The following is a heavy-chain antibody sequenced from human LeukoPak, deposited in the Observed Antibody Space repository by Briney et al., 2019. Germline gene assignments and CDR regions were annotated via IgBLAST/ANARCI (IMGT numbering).Heavy chain of an antibody. Sequence: ASVKVSCKASGSTFTSYGISWVRQAPGQGLEWMGWISAYNGNTNYAQKLQGRVTMTTDTSTSTAYMELRSLRSGDTAVYYCARDKDIVVVPAASFDYWGQGTLVTVSS. CDR1: GSTFTSYG. V-gene: IGHV1-18*01. D-gene: IGHD2-2*01. CDR2: ISAYNGNT. CDR3: ARDKDIVVVPAASFDY. J-gene: IGHJ4*02.